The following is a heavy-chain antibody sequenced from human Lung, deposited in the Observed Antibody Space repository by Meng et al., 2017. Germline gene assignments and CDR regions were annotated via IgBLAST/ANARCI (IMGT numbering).Heavy chain of an antibody. CDR1: GLSFADAW. V-gene: IGHV3-15*01. CDR2: IKSNSDGGTT. CDR3: ATGAAAADH. J-gene: IGHJ4*02. Sequence: EGQLVESGGGLVKPGGSLRLSCVASGLSFADAWMSWVRQAPGKGLEWVGRIKSNSDGGTTDYAAPVKGRFTISRDDSKNTLYLQMNSLITEDTAVYFCATGAAAADHWGQGTLVTVSS. D-gene: IGHD6-13*01.